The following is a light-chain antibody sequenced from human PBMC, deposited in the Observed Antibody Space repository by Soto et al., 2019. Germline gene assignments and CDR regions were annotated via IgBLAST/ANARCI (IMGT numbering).Light chain of an antibody. CDR1: SSDVGSYNL. CDR3: CSYAGSSTYGV. CDR2: EVN. J-gene: IGLJ3*02. V-gene: IGLV2-23*02. Sequence: QSVLTQPASVSGSPGQSLTISCTGTSSDVGSYNLVSWYQQHPGKAPKLMIYEVNKRPSGVSNRFSGSKSGNTASLTISGLQTEDEADYYCCSYAGSSTYGVFGGGTKVTVL.